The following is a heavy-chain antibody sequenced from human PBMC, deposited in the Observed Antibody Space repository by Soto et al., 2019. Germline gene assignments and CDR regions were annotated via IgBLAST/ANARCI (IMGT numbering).Heavy chain of an antibody. CDR3: ARYSSSAYWYFDL. V-gene: IGHV1-69*02. CDR2: IIPILGIA. Sequence: SVKVSCKASGGTFSSYTISWVRQAPGQGLEWMGRIIPILGIANYAQKFQGRVTITADKSTSTAYMELSSLRSEDTAVYYCARYSSSAYWYFDLWGRGTLVTVSS. D-gene: IGHD6-6*01. J-gene: IGHJ2*01. CDR1: GGTFSSYT.